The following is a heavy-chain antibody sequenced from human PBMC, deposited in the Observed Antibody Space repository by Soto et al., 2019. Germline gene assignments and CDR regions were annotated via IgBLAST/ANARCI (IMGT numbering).Heavy chain of an antibody. CDR2: IHPGDSDT. CDR1: GYNFTNYW. J-gene: IGHJ5*02. V-gene: IGHV5-51*01. Sequence: ESLKISCQGSGYNFTNYWVGWVRQLPGRGLEWMGIIHPGDSDTRYSPFFQGQVTISADKSISTAYLQWSSLKASDTAMYYCARHNRYSSTWFEGWFDPWGQGTLVTVSS. D-gene: IGHD6-13*01. CDR3: ARHNRYSSTWFEGWFDP.